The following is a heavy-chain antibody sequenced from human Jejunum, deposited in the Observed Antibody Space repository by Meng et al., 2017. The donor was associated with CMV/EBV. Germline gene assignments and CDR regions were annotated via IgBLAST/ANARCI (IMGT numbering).Heavy chain of an antibody. Sequence: EIQLLESGGDWVQPGGSLILSCAASGFTFSSFLMNWVRQAPGKGLEWVSSISISSSDTYYADSVKGRFTISRDNSESTLYLQMDSLGAEDTAVYYCAFFSTRGLWWGRGTLFTVSS. CDR3: AFFSTRGLW. V-gene: IGHV3-23*01. CDR1: GFTFSSFL. D-gene: IGHD2-21*01. J-gene: IGHJ4*02. CDR2: ISISSSDT.